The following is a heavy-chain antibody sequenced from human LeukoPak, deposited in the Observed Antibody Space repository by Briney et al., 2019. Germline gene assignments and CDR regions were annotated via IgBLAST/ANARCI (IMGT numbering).Heavy chain of an antibody. CDR1: GGSVSSYH. J-gene: IGHJ4*02. CDR3: ARGDGFGDY. CDR2: IYYSGST. V-gene: IGHV4-59*02. Sequence: SETLSLTCTVSGGSVSSYHWSWVRQPAGKGLEWIGYIYYSGSTNYNPSLKSRVTISVDTSKNQFSLKLSSVTAADTAVYYCARGDGFGDYWGQGTLVTVSS. D-gene: IGHD3-10*01.